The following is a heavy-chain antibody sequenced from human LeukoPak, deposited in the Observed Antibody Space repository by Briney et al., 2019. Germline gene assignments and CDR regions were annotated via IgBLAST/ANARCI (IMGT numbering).Heavy chain of an antibody. CDR3: ARVLGTMVRGVIMGDY. J-gene: IGHJ4*02. D-gene: IGHD3-10*01. Sequence: GASVKVSCKASGYTFTSYGISWVRQAPGQGLEWMGWISAYNGNTNYAQKLQGRVTMTTDTSTSTAYMELRSLRSDDTAVYYCARVLGTMVRGVIMGDYRGQGTLVTVSS. V-gene: IGHV1-18*01. CDR2: ISAYNGNT. CDR1: GYTFTSYG.